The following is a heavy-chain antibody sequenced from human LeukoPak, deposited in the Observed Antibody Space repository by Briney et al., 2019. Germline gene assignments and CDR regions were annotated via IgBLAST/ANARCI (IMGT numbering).Heavy chain of an antibody. Sequence: GGSLRPSCAASGFTFSSYSMNWVRQAPGKGLEWVSYISSSSSTIYYADSVKGRFTISRDNSKNTLYLQMNSLRAEDTAVYYCAKGDTVFDYWGQGTLVTVSS. CDR2: ISSSSSTI. V-gene: IGHV3-48*01. CDR1: GFTFSSYS. D-gene: IGHD2-15*01. J-gene: IGHJ4*02. CDR3: AKGDTVFDY.